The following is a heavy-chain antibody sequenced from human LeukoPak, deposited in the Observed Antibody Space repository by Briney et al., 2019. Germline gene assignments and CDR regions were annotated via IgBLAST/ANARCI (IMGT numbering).Heavy chain of an antibody. CDR1: GFTFSSYW. V-gene: IGHV3-23*01. J-gene: IGHJ5*02. CDR3: AKDRPNIVVVVAATSRGWFDP. D-gene: IGHD2-15*01. Sequence: PGGSLRLSCAASGFTFSSYWMSWVRQAPGKGLEWVSAISGGGGSTYYADSVKGRFTISRDNSKNTLYLQMNSLRAEDTAVYYCAKDRPNIVVVVAATSRGWFDPWGQGTLVTVSS. CDR2: ISGGGGST.